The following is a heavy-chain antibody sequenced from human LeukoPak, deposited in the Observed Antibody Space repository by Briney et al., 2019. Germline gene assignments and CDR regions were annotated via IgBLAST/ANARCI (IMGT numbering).Heavy chain of an antibody. D-gene: IGHD2-2*01. J-gene: IGHJ6*03. V-gene: IGHV1-8*02. Sequence: ASVTISCKASGYTFTSYYMHWVRQAPGQGLEWMGWMNPNSGNTGYAQKFQGRVTMTRNTSISTAYMELSSLRSEDTAVYYCARGGSSSSYYYYYYMDVWGKGTTVTISS. CDR2: MNPNSGNT. CDR3: ARGGSSSSYYYYYYMDV. CDR1: GYTFTSYY.